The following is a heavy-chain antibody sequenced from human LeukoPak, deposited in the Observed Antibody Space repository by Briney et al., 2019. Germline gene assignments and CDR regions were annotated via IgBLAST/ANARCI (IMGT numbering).Heavy chain of an antibody. CDR3: ASGVTTVTTVWYFDH. J-gene: IGHJ4*02. V-gene: IGHV4-34*01. CDR1: GGSFSGYY. D-gene: IGHD4-17*01. CDR2: INHSGST. Sequence: SETLSLTCDVYGGSFSGYYWSWIRQPPGKGLEWIGEINHSGSTKYNPSLKSRVTISVDTSKNQFSLKLSFVTAADTAVYYCASGVTTVTTVWYFDHWGQGTLATVSS.